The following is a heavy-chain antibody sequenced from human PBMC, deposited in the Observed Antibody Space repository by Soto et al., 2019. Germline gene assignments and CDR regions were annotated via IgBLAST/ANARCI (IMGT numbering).Heavy chain of an antibody. CDR1: GGSISSYY. D-gene: IGHD1-26*01. CDR3: ARAMRGSYLRYFDY. CDR2: IYYSGST. J-gene: IGHJ4*01. Sequence: QVQLQESGPGLVKPSETLSLTCTVSGGSISSYYWSWIRQPPGKGLEWLGYIYYSGSTNYNPSLKSRVTISEDTSKDQFSLTLSSVTAADTAVYYCARAMRGSYLRYFDYWGQGPLVTVSS. V-gene: IGHV4-59*01.